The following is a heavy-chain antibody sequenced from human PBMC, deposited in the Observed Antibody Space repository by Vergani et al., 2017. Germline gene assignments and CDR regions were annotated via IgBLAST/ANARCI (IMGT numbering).Heavy chain of an antibody. V-gene: IGHV3-43*01. D-gene: IGHD6-13*01. J-gene: IGHJ4*02. CDR2: ISWDGGST. CDR3: AKHPHPYSWYYYFDY. Sequence: EVQLVESGGVVVQPGGSLRLSCAASGFTFDDYTMHWVRQAPGKGLEWVSLISWDGGSTYYADSVKGRFTISRDNSKNTLYLQMNSLRAEDTAVYYCAKHPHPYSWYYYFDYWGQGTLVTVSS. CDR1: GFTFDDYT.